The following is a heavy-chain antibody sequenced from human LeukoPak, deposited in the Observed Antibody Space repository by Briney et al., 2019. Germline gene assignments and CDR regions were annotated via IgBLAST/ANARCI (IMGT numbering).Heavy chain of an antibody. D-gene: IGHD6-13*01. CDR1: GFTFSSYG. CDR2: ISYDGSNK. Sequence: PGGSLRLSCAASGFTFSSYGMHWVRQAPGKGLEWVAVISYDGSNKYYADSVKGRFTISRDNSKNTLYLQMNILRAEDTAVYYCAKSAACTGSIDYWGQGTLVTVSS. V-gene: IGHV3-30*18. CDR3: AKSAACTGSIDY. J-gene: IGHJ4*02.